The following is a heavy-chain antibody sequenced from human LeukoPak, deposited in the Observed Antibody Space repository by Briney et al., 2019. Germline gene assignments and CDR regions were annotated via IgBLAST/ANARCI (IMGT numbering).Heavy chain of an antibody. CDR3: VKGRISEDGLDF. V-gene: IGHV3-23*01. CDR2: ISSSGNT. J-gene: IGHJ4*02. D-gene: IGHD6-13*01. CDR1: GFTFSRSA. Sequence: PGGSLRLSCAASGFTFSRSAMTWVRQTPGKGLDWVSSISSSGNTYYAHSVKGRFTISRDNSKNMLYLPMNSLRAEDTAVYYCVKGRISEDGLDFWGQGTLVTVSS.